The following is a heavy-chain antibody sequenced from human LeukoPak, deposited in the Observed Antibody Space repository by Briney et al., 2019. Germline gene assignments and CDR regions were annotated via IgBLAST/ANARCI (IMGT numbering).Heavy chain of an antibody. Sequence: SETLSLTCTVSGGSISSYYWSWIRQPAGKGLEWIWRIYTSGSTNYNPSLKSRVTMSVDTSKNQFSLQLSSVTAADTAVYHCARERTYYGCGGGCYFVDYWGEATMATVPS. D-gene: IGHD2-15*01. J-gene: IGHJ4*02. CDR2: IYTSGST. CDR1: GGSISSYY. CDR3: ARERTYYGCGGGCYFVDY. V-gene: IGHV4-4*07.